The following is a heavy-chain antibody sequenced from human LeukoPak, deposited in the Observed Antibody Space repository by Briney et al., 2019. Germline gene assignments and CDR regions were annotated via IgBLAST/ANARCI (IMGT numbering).Heavy chain of an antibody. CDR1: GFTFCDHY. D-gene: IGHD2-15*01. V-gene: IGHV3-72*01. Sequence: GGSLRLSCAASGFTFCDHYMDWVCQAPGKGLEWVGRTRNKAKSDTTEYAASVKGIFTISRDDSKNSLYLQMNSLKTEDTAVYYCAVGYCSGGSCSGSEGDYWGQGALVSVCS. CDR3: AVGYCSGGSCSGSEGDY. CDR2: TRNKAKSDTT. J-gene: IGHJ4*02.